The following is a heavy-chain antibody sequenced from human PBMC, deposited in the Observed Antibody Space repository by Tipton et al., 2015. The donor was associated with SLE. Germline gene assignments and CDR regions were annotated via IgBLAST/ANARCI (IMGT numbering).Heavy chain of an antibody. CDR3: ARDKPLKEAVADKGAFDI. V-gene: IGHV3-21*01. D-gene: IGHD6-19*01. J-gene: IGHJ3*02. CDR1: GFTFSSYS. CDR2: ISSSSSYI. Sequence: SLRLSCAASGFTFSSYSMNWVRQAPGKGLEWVSSISSSSSYIYYADSVKGRFTISRDNAKNSLYLQMNSLRAEDTAVYYCARDKPLKEAVADKGAFDIWGQGTMVTVSS.